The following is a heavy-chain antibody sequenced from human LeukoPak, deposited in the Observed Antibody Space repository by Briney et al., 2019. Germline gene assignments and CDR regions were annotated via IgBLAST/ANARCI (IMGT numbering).Heavy chain of an antibody. Sequence: SETLSLTCTVSGGSISSYYWSWIRQPPGKGLEWIGYIYYSGSTNYNPSLKSRVTISVDTSKNQFSLKLSSVTAADTAVYYCTRHPIPSGQLLFDYWGQGTLVTVSS. CDR3: TRHPIPSGQLLFDY. V-gene: IGHV4-59*08. J-gene: IGHJ4*02. CDR2: IYYSGST. D-gene: IGHD2-2*01. CDR1: GGSISSYY.